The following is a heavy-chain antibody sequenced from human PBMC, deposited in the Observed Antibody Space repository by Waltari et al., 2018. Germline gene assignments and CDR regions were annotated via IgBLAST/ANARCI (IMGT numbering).Heavy chain of an antibody. J-gene: IGHJ4*02. D-gene: IGHD4-17*01. Sequence: QVQLVESGGGVVQPGRSLRLSCTASGFTFRSYFMPWVRQAPGKGRDWVAVISFDGRNEYYADSVKGRITISRDNSRNTLDLQMNSLRVEDPGGYYCARDLGLPPTYWGQGTQVTVAS. V-gene: IGHV3-30-3*01. CDR2: ISFDGRNE. CDR3: ARDLGLPPTY. CDR1: GFTFRSYF.